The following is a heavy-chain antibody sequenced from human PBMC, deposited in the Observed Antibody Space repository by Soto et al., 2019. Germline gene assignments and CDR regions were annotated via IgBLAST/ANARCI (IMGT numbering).Heavy chain of an antibody. D-gene: IGHD6-6*01. CDR1: GGSISSGDYY. V-gene: IGHV4-30-4*01. Sequence: QVQLQESGPGLVKPSQTLSLTCTVSGGSISSGDYYWSWIRQPPGKGLEWSGYIYYSGSTYYNPSLKSRVTISVDTSKNPFSMKLSSVTAADTAVYYCASERPDGARLDPWGQGTLVTVSS. CDR2: IYYSGST. J-gene: IGHJ5*02. CDR3: ASERPDGARLDP.